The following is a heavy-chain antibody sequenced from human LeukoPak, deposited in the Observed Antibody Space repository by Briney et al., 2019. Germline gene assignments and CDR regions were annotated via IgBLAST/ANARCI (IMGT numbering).Heavy chain of an antibody. CDR1: GFTFSSYG. V-gene: IGHV3-33*01. D-gene: IGHD3-22*01. CDR3: ARNYDSSGIDY. Sequence: HAGGSLRLSCAASGFTFSSYGMPWVRQAPGKGLEWVAVIWYDGSSKYYADSVKGRFTISRDNSKNTLYLQMNSLRAEDTAVYYCARNYDSSGIDYWGQGTLVTVSS. J-gene: IGHJ4*02. CDR2: IWYDGSSK.